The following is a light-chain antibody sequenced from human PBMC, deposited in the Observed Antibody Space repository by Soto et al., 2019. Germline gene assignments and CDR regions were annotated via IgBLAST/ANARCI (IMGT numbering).Light chain of an antibody. CDR2: EGS. V-gene: IGLV2-23*01. J-gene: IGLJ2*01. CDR3: CSYAGSSTVV. Sequence: QSALTQSASVSGSPGQSITISCTGTSSDVGNYNLVSWYQQHPGKAPKLMIYEGSKRPSGVSNRFSGSKSGNTASLTISGLQAEDEADYYCCSYAGSSTVVFGGGTKLTVL. CDR1: SSDVGNYNL.